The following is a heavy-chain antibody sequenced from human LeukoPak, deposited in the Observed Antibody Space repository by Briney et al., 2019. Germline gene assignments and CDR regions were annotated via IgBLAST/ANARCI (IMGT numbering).Heavy chain of an antibody. CDR1: GGSFSNYY. Sequence: SETLSLTCAVYGGSFSNYYWSWIRQPPGKGLEWIGEINHSGSTNYNPSLKSRVTMSVDTSKNQFSLKLSSVTAADTAVYYCAREVDFWSGYSWGQGTLVTVSS. J-gene: IGHJ4*02. CDR2: INHSGST. D-gene: IGHD3-3*01. CDR3: AREVDFWSGYS. V-gene: IGHV4-34*01.